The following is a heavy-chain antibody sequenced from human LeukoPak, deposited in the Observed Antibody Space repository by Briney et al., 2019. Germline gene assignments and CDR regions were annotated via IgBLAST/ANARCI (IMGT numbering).Heavy chain of an antibody. CDR2: IYYSGST. J-gene: IGHJ5*02. Sequence: PSETLSLTCTVSGGSISSSSYYWGWIRQPPGKGLQWIGSIYYSGSTYYNPSLKSRVTISVDTSKNQFSLKLSSVTAADTAVYYFERHTAYDILTGYSGGWFDPWGQGTLVTVSS. CDR1: GGSISSSSYY. V-gene: IGHV4-39*01. D-gene: IGHD3-9*01. CDR3: ERHTAYDILTGYSGGWFDP.